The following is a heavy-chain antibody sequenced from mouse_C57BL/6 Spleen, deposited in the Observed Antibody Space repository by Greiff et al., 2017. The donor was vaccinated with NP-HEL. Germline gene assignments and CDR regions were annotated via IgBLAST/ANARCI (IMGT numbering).Heavy chain of an antibody. CDR3: ARDGPMDY. CDR1: GFNIKDYY. Sequence: VQLQQSGAELVKPGSSVNFSCTSSGFNIKDYYMHWVKQRTEQGLEWIGRIDPEDGEPKSAPKFQGKATITADTSSNTAYLQLSSLTSEDTAVYYCARDGPMDYWGQGTSVTVSS. J-gene: IGHJ4*01. D-gene: IGHD1-2*01. V-gene: IGHV14-2*01. CDR2: IDPEDGEP.